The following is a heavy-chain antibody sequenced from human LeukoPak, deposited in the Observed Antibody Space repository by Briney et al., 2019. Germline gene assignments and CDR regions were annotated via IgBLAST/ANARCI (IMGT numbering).Heavy chain of an antibody. Sequence: GASVKVSCKASGYTFTTYYMHWVRQAPGQGLEWMGITNPSDRSTSYAQKFQGRVTMTRDTSTTTVYMELSSLRPEDTAVYYCALAISRSRGSCYWPLDYWGQGTLVTVSS. V-gene: IGHV1-46*01. CDR1: GYTFTTYY. J-gene: IGHJ4*02. D-gene: IGHD2-15*01. CDR3: ALAISRSRGSCYWPLDY. CDR2: TNPSDRST.